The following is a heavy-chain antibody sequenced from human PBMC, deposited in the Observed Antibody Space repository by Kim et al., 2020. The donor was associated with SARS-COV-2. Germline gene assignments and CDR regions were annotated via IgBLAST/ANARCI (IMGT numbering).Heavy chain of an antibody. CDR1: GFIFSTFG. CDR3: ARALEYSTSDAFDI. Sequence: GGSLRLSCEASGFIFSTFGMHWVRQAPGKGLEWVAVIWFGEKSEYYADYVKGRFTISRDNSKNMVYLPMNSLRAEDTTVYYCARALEYSTSDAFDIWGQG. CDR2: IWFGEKSE. D-gene: IGHD6-6*01. J-gene: IGHJ3*02. V-gene: IGHV3-33*01.